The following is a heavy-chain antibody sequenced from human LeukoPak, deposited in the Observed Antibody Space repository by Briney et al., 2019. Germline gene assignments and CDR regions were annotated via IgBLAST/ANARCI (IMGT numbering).Heavy chain of an antibody. V-gene: IGHV3-30-3*01. J-gene: IGHJ4*02. D-gene: IGHD3-22*01. Sequence: GGSLRLSRATSGFTFSSNAMHWVRQAPGKGLEWVAVVSYDGNNKYYADSVKGRFTISRDNSKNTLYLQMSSLRTEDTAVYYCARGSGSSAYYPVDYWGQGTLVTVSS. CDR2: VSYDGNNK. CDR1: GFTFSSNA. CDR3: ARGSGSSAYYPVDY.